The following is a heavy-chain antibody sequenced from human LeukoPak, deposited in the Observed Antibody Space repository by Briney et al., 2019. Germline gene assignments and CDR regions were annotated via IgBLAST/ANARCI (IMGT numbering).Heavy chain of an antibody. CDR1: EFTFSRYG. J-gene: IGHJ4*02. V-gene: IGHV3-23*01. D-gene: IGHD3-22*01. CDR2: IDTTGGI. Sequence: GGSLRLSCAASEFTFSRYGMHWVRQAPGKGLEWVSTIDTTGGIHYADSVRGRFTISRDDSKNTVFLQMNSLRADDTAIYYCTSSYFETSHYTHYHFDYWGRGTLVTVSP. CDR3: TSSYFETSHYTHYHFDY.